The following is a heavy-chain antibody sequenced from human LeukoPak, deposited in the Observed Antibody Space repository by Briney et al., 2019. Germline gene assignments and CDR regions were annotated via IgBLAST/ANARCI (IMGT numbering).Heavy chain of an antibody. CDR2: IRYDGSNK. J-gene: IGHJ4*02. Sequence: GGSLRLSCAASGFTFSSYGMHWVRQAPGKGLEWVAFIRYDGSNKYYADSVKGRFTISRDNSKNTLYLQMNSLRAEDTAVYYCAKDYYGSGSYYNRDYWGQGTLVTVSS. CDR1: GFTFSSYG. D-gene: IGHD3-10*01. CDR3: AKDYYGSGSYYNRDY. V-gene: IGHV3-30*02.